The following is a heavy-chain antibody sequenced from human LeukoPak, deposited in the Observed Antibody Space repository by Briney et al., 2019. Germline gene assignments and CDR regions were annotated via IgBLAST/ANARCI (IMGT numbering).Heavy chain of an antibody. V-gene: IGHV4-34*01. D-gene: IGHD3-3*01. CDR3: ARGSPTYYDFWSGQREYYFDY. Sequence: PSETLSLTCAVYGGSFSGYYWSWIRQPPGKGLEWIGEINHSGSTNYNPSLKSRVTISVDTSKNQFSLKLSSVTAADTAVYYCARGSPTYYDFWSGQREYYFDYWGQGTLVTVSS. CDR2: INHSGST. J-gene: IGHJ4*02. CDR1: GGSFSGYY.